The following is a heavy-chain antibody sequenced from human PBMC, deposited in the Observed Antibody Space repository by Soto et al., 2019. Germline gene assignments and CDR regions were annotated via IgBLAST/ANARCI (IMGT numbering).Heavy chain of an antibody. Sequence: QVQLVQSGAEVKKPGSSVKVSCKASGGTFSSYAISWVRQAPGQGLEWMGGIIPLFATANYAEKFQGRVTITADESTSTAYMEMSSLRSEDTAVYYCTRGLTKGSSWRDNWFDPWGQGTLVTVSS. CDR1: GGTFSSYA. CDR2: IIPLFATA. V-gene: IGHV1-69*12. D-gene: IGHD6-13*01. J-gene: IGHJ5*02. CDR3: TRGLTKGSSWRDNWFDP.